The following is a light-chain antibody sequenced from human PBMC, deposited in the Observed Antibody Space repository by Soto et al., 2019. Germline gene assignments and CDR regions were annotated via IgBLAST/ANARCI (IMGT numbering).Light chain of an antibody. Sequence: QSVLTQPASVSGSPGQSITISCSGTSSDVGFYNDVSWFQQSPDKAPKLMIFEVTKRPSGVSERFSGSKSDNTASLTIAGRQADDEADYCCTSYTTSSTWVFGGGTKVTVL. CDR3: TSYTTSSTWV. CDR1: SSDVGFYND. CDR2: EVT. V-gene: IGLV2-14*01. J-gene: IGLJ3*02.